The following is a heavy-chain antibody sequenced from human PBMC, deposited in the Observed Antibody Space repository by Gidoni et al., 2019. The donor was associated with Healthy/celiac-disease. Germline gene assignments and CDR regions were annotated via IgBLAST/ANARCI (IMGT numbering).Heavy chain of an antibody. CDR2: IYPGDSDT. CDR3: ARLIAVAHTNNWFDP. CDR1: GYSFTSYW. V-gene: IGHV5-51*01. J-gene: IGHJ5*02. D-gene: IGHD6-19*01. Sequence: EVQLVQSGAEVKKPGASLKISCKGSGYSFTSYWIGWVRQMPGKGLEWMGIIYPGDSDTRYSPSFQGQVTISADKSISTAYLQWSSLKASDTAMYYCARLIAVAHTNNWFDPWVQGTLVTVSS.